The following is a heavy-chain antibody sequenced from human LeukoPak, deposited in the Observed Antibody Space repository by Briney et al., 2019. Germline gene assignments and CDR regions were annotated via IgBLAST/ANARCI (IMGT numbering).Heavy chain of an antibody. D-gene: IGHD3-22*01. CDR3: AKSGRRYYDSSGYYDSDFDY. Sequence: SETLSLTCAVYGGSFSDYYWTWIRQPPGKGLEWIGEINHSGSTNYNPSLKSRVTISVDTSKNQFSLKLSSVTAADTAVYYCAKSGRRYYDSSGYYDSDFDYWGQGTLVTVSS. V-gene: IGHV4-34*01. CDR2: INHSGST. J-gene: IGHJ4*02. CDR1: GGSFSDYY.